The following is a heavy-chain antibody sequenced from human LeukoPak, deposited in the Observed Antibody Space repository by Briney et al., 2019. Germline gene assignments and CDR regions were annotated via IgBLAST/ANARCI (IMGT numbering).Heavy chain of an antibody. CDR3: ARAYYGGNSDYFDY. Sequence: SETLSLTCTVSGGSISSYYWSWIRQPPGKGLEWIGYIYYSGSTNYNPSLKSRVTISVDTSKNQFSLRLSSVTAADTAVYYCARAYYGGNSDYFDYWAREPWSPSPQ. D-gene: IGHD4-23*01. CDR1: GGSISSYY. J-gene: IGHJ4*02. V-gene: IGHV4-59*12. CDR2: IYYSGST.